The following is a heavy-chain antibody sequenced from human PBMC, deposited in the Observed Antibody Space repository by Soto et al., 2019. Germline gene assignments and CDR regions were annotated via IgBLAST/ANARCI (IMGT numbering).Heavy chain of an antibody. V-gene: IGHV3-21*01. CDR1: GFTFGIYA. CDR3: ARDSGVGFWSGYNGY. Sequence: PGGSLRLSCAASGFTFGIYAMSWVRQAPGKGLEWVSSITSSSSYIYYADSVKGRFTISRDNAKNSLYLQMNSLRVEDTAVYYCARDSGVGFWSGYNGYWGQGTLVTVPS. CDR2: ITSSSSYI. J-gene: IGHJ4*02. D-gene: IGHD3-3*01.